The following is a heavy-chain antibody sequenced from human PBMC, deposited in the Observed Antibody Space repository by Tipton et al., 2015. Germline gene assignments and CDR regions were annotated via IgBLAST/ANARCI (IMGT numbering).Heavy chain of an antibody. CDR2: IYYSGST. V-gene: IGHV4-61*01. D-gene: IGHD5-18*01. CDR3: ARFMGYSYGPDNWFDP. J-gene: IGHJ5*02. Sequence: PGLVKPSENLSLTCTVSGGSVTSGSYYWSWIRQPPGKGLEWIGYIYYSGSTNYNPSLKSRVTISVDTSKNRFSLKLSSVTAADTAVYYCARFMGYSYGPDNWFDPWGQGTLVTVSS. CDR1: GGSVTSGSYY.